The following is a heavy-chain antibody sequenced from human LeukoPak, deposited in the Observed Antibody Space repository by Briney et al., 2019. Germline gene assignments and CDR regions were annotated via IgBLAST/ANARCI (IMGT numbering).Heavy chain of an antibody. CDR3: ARDMWFSGSGSGAIDY. V-gene: IGHV3-33*01. CDR2: IWYDGSDK. J-gene: IGHJ4*02. CDR1: GFTFSNYG. D-gene: IGHD3-10*01. Sequence: PGGSLRLSCAASGFTFSNYGMHWVRQAPGKGLEWVAVIWYDGSDKYYADSAKGRFIISRDNSKNTLYLQMNSLRAEDTALYYCARDMWFSGSGSGAIDYWGQGALVTVFS.